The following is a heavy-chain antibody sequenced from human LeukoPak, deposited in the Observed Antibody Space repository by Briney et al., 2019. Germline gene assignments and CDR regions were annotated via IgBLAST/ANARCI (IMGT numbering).Heavy chain of an antibody. Sequence: PSETLSLTCTVSGGSISSSNYYWGWIRQPPGKGLEWIASIYYSGSTYYNPSLKSRVTISVDTSKNQFSLKLSSVTAADTAVYYCVSRYDILTAYQYWGQGTLVTVSS. J-gene: IGHJ4*02. CDR1: GGSISSSNYY. V-gene: IGHV4-39*01. D-gene: IGHD3-9*01. CDR2: IYYSGST. CDR3: VSRYDILTAYQY.